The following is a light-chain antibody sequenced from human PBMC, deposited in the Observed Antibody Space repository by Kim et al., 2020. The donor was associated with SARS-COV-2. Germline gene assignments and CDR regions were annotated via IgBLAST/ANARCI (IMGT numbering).Light chain of an antibody. V-gene: IGKV3-20*01. CDR2: AAS. Sequence: LTQSPGTLSFSPGERATFSCRASQYVTSNYLAWYQHTPGQAPRLVIYAASSRDTDIPARFSGSGSGTDFALTISRLEPEDFAIYYCQQYVNSTLTFGGGTKVDIK. CDR1: QYVTSNY. J-gene: IGKJ4*02. CDR3: QQYVNSTLT.